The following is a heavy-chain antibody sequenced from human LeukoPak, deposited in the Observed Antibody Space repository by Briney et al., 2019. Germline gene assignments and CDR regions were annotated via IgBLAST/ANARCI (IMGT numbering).Heavy chain of an antibody. CDR2: IYYNGST. V-gene: IGHV4-59*08. CDR3: AKLGGSYLPFDY. CDR1: GGSISSYY. Sequence: SETLSLTCTVSGGSISSYYWSWIRQPPGKGLEWIGYIYYNGSTNYNPSLKSRVTISVDTSKNQFSLKLSSVTAADTAVYYCAKLGGSYLPFDYWGQGTLVTVSS. D-gene: IGHD1-26*01. J-gene: IGHJ4*02.